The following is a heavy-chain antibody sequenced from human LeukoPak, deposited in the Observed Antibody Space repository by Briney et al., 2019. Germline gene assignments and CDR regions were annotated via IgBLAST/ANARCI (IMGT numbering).Heavy chain of an antibody. V-gene: IGHV4-4*02. CDR2: IYHSGST. D-gene: IGHD2-2*01. Sequence: PSETLSLTCAVSGDSISSSNWWSWVRQPPGKGLEWIGEIYHSGSTNYNPSLKSRVTISVDKSKNQFSLKLSSVTAADTAMYYCARGVPAVVPAAMWGSYYYYGMDVWGQGTTVTVSS. CDR3: ARGVPAVVPAAMWGSYYYYGMDV. J-gene: IGHJ6*02. CDR1: GDSISSSNW.